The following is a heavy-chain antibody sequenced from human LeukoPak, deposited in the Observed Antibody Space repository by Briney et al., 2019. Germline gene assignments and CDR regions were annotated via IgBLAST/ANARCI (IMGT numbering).Heavy chain of an antibody. J-gene: IGHJ4*02. Sequence: SETLSLTCAVYGGSFSGYYWSWIRQPPGKGLEWIGEINHSGSTNYNPSLKSRVTISVDTSKNQFSLKLSSVTAADTAVYYYARLIAGKLTTVTTTYYFDYWGQGTLVTVSS. CDR2: INHSGST. V-gene: IGHV4-34*01. D-gene: IGHD4-17*01. CDR3: ARLIAGKLTTVTTTYYFDY. CDR1: GGSFSGYY.